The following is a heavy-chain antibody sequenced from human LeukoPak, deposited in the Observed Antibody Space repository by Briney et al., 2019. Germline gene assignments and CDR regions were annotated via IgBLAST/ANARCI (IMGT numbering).Heavy chain of an antibody. J-gene: IGHJ4*02. CDR3: AVYCSGGSCYLRPKSGNY. CDR2: INHSGST. Sequence: GSLRLSCAASGFTFSSYSMNWVRQAPGKGLEWIGEINHSGSTNYNPSLKSRVTISVDTSKNQFSLKLSSVTAADTAVYYCAVYCSGGSCYLRPKSGNYWGQGTLVTVSS. CDR1: GFTFSSYS. D-gene: IGHD2-15*01. V-gene: IGHV4-34*08.